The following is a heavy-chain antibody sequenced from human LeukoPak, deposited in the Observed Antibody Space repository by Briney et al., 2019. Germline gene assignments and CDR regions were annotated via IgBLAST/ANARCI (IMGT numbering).Heavy chain of an antibody. V-gene: IGHV3-30*02. CDR2: IRYDGSNK. CDR3: AKRDGSGSSHYYYYMDV. J-gene: IGHJ6*03. D-gene: IGHD3-10*01. Sequence: AGSLRLSCAASGFTFSSYGMHWVRQAPGKGLEWVAFIRYDGSNKYYADSVKGRFTISRDNSKNTLYLQMNSLRAEDTAVYYCAKRDGSGSSHYYYYMDVWGKGTTVTISS. CDR1: GFTFSSYG.